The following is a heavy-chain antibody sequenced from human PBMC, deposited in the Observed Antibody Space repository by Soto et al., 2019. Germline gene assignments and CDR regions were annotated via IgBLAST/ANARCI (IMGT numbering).Heavy chain of an antibody. CDR3: AGADSIAATTDNWFDP. Sequence: SETLSLTCTVSGGSISSGDYYWSWIRQPPGKGLEWIGEINHSGSTNYNPSLKSRVTISVDTSKNRFSLKLSSVTAADTAVYYCAGADSIAATTDNWFDPWGQGTLVTVSS. D-gene: IGHD6-13*01. CDR2: INHSGST. J-gene: IGHJ5*02. CDR1: GGSISSGDYY. V-gene: IGHV4-30-4*01.